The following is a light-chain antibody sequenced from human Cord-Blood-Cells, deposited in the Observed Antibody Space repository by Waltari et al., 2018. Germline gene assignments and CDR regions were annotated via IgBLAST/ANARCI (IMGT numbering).Light chain of an antibody. CDR2: LNSDGSH. J-gene: IGLJ3*02. CDR1: SGHSRYA. V-gene: IGLV4-69*01. Sequence: QLVLTQSPSASASLGASVKLTCTLSSGHSRYAIAWHQQQPEKGPRYLMKLNSDGSHSKGDGIPDRFSGSSSGAERYLTISSLQSEDEADYYCQTWGTGPWVFGGGTKLTVL. CDR3: QTWGTGPWV.